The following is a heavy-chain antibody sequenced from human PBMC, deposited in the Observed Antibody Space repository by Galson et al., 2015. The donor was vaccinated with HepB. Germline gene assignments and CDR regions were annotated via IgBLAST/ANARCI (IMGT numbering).Heavy chain of an antibody. D-gene: IGHD2-2*01. CDR1: GYTFTSYD. J-gene: IGHJ5*02. V-gene: IGHV1-8*01. CDR3: ARGRVSYQQLSGPWFDR. Sequence: SVKVSCKASGYTFTSYDISWVRQATGQGFEWMGWMNPNNGNTGYAQKFQGRVTLTRDTSISTVYMELSSLRSEDTAVYYCARGRVSYQQLSGPWFDRWGQGTLVTVSS. CDR2: MNPNNGNT.